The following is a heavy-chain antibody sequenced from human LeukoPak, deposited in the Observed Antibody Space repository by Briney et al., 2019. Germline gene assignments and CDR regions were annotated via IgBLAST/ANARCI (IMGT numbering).Heavy chain of an antibody. CDR2: MNTSGIT. V-gene: IGHV4-4*07. D-gene: IGHD1-7*01. CDR3: AREITGTRGVDY. Sequence: SETLSLTCTVSGDSFSSYFWSWIRQPAGKVLGWIGRMNTSGITNSNPSLKSRVTMSVDTSKNQFSLNLTSVTAADTAVYYCAREITGTRGVDYWGQGILVTVSS. CDR1: GDSFSSYF. J-gene: IGHJ4*02.